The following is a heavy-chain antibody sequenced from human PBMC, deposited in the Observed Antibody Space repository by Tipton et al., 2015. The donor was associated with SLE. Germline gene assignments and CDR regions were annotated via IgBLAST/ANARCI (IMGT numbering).Heavy chain of an antibody. CDR2: INHSGST. CDR1: GGSISSYY. J-gene: IGHJ4*02. CDR3: ASLKDYGGNPY. Sequence: TLSLTCTVSGGSISSYYWSWIRQPPGKGLEWIGEINHSGSTNYNPSLKSRVTISVDTSKNQFSLKLSSVTAADTAVYYCASLKDYGGNPYWGQGTLVTVSS. V-gene: IGHV4-34*01. D-gene: IGHD4-23*01.